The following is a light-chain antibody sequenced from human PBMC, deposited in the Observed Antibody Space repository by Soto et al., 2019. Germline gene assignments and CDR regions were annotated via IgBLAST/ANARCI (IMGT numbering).Light chain of an antibody. CDR2: GNT. CDR1: SSNIGAPYD. Sequence: QAVVTQPPSVSGAPGQRVTISCTGSSSNIGAPYDVHWYQHFPGTAPKLLIYGNTNRPSWVPDRFSGSKSGSSASLAITGLQAEDEADYYCQSYDGSLSAVVFGGGTKLTVL. V-gene: IGLV1-40*01. J-gene: IGLJ2*01. CDR3: QSYDGSLSAVV.